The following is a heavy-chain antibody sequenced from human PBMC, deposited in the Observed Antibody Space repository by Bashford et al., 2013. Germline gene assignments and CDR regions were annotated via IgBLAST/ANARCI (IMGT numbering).Heavy chain of an antibody. D-gene: IGHD2-2*02. CDR2: ISSRSSFI. Sequence: VRQAPGKGLEWVSSISSRSSFIVYADSVKGRFTISRDNAKNSLYLQMNSLRAEDTAVFYCARGHRYCTSSSCYTHDAFDTWGQGTMVTVSS. CDR3: ARGHRYCTSSSCYTHDAFDT. V-gene: IGHV3-21*01. J-gene: IGHJ3*02.